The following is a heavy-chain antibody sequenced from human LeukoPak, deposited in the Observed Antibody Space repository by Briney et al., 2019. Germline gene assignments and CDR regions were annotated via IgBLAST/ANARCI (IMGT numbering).Heavy chain of an antibody. CDR2: MNPNSGNT. D-gene: IGHD3-10*01. V-gene: IGHV1-8*01. Sequence: ASVKVSCKASGYIFTSYDINWVRQAPGQGLEWMGWMNPNSGNTDYAQKFQGRVTMTRNTSISTAYMELSSLRSEDTAVYYCARDGGWAYGSGSYSLDYYYYYMDVWGKGTTVTVSS. CDR1: GYIFTSYD. J-gene: IGHJ6*03. CDR3: ARDGGWAYGSGSYSLDYYYYYMDV.